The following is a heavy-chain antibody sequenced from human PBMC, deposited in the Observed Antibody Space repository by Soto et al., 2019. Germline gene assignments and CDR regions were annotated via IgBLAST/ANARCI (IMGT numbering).Heavy chain of an antibody. Sequence: GGSLRLSCAPSGFTVSSNYMSWVRQAPGKGLEWVSVIYSGGSTYYADSVKGRFTISRDNSKNTLYLQMNSLRAEDTAVYYCARDRLGSWYLSPWGQGTLVTVSS. V-gene: IGHV3-66*01. CDR3: ARDRLGSWYLSP. D-gene: IGHD6-13*01. J-gene: IGHJ5*02. CDR1: GFTVSSNY. CDR2: IYSGGST.